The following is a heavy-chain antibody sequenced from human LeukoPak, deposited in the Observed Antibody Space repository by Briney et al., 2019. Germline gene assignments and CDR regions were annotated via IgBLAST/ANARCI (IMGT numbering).Heavy chain of an antibody. CDR1: GFTFTSSA. CDR2: IVVGSGNT. J-gene: IGHJ6*02. D-gene: IGHD3-22*01. V-gene: IGHV1-58*02. CDR3: ARVGDSSGSRLYYYYYGMDV. Sequence: SVKVSCKASGFTFTSSAMQWVRQARGQRLEWIGWIVVGSGNTNYAQKFQERVTITRDMSTSTAYMELSSLRAEDTAVYYCARVGDSSGSRLYYYYYGMDVWGQGTTVTVSS.